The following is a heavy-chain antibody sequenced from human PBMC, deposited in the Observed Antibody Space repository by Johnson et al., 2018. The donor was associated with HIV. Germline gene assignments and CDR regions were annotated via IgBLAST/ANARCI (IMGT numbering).Heavy chain of an antibody. CDR1: GFTFSSFD. V-gene: IGHV3-30-3*01. CDR2: ISYDGSNK. Sequence: QVQLVESGGGVVQPGKSLRLSCAASGFTFSSFDMHWVRQAPGKGLEWVALISYDGSNKYYADSVKGRFTISSHNSKTTPYLQMNSLRAEDTAVYYCASVYYDILTGYYYDALDIWGRGTMVTVSS. CDR3: ASVYYDILTGYYYDALDI. D-gene: IGHD3-9*01. J-gene: IGHJ3*02.